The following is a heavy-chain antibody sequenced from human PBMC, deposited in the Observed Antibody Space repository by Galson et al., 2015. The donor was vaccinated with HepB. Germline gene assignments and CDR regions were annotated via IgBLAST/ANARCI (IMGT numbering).Heavy chain of an antibody. CDR2: TYYRYKWYN. J-gene: IGHJ6*01. D-gene: IGHD2-2*01. V-gene: IGHV6-1*01. CDR1: GDSVSSNSAA. Sequence: CAISGDSVSSNSAAWNWIRQSPSGGLEWLGRTYYRYKWYNDYAVSVKSRITINPDTPRNQFSLQLNSVTPEDTAVYYCVRTPADFLGKMDVWGQGTTVTVSS. CDR3: VRTPADFLGKMDV.